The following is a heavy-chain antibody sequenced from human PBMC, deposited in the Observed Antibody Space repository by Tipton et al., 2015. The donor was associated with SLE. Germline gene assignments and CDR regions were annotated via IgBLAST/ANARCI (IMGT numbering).Heavy chain of an antibody. Sequence: TLSLTCIVSGDSISTYYWSWIRQPPGKGLEWIGEVSHSGRTNYMPSLKSRVTISVDTSKNQFSLKMNSVAAADTAVYYCARGGLSFFDYWGQGILVTVSS. V-gene: IGHV4-34*01. CDR1: GDSISTYY. CDR2: VSHSGRT. J-gene: IGHJ4*02. CDR3: ARGGLSFFDY.